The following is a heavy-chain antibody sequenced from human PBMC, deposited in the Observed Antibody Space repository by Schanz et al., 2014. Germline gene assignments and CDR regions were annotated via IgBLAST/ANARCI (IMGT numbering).Heavy chain of an antibody. CDR3: ARDYESDLYPPRHDAFDV. J-gene: IGHJ3*01. CDR2: ISGSSSTK. Sequence: EVKLVESGGGLVQPGGSLRLSCAASGFTFSDHFMDWVRQAPGKGLEWVSYISGSSSTKYYADSVKGRFTISRDNGKNSLYLQINSVRAEDTAVYFCARDYESDLYPPRHDAFDVWGQGTVVTVSS. V-gene: IGHV3-48*01. D-gene: IGHD3-22*01. CDR1: GFTFSDHF.